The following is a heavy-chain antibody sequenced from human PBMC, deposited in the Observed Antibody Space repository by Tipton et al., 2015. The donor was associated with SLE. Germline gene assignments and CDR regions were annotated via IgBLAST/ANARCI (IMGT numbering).Heavy chain of an antibody. CDR2: IYYSGST. V-gene: IGHV4-59*01. CDR1: GGSINSYY. D-gene: IGHD3-22*01. J-gene: IGHJ4*02. CDR3: AREMGFDSSGNYNPFDY. Sequence: TLSLTCTVSGGSINSYYWSWIRQPTGKGLEWIGYIYYSGSTNYKPSLKSRVTISIDTSKNQVSLKVSSVTAADTAIYYCAREMGFDSSGNYNPFDYWGQGTLVTVSS.